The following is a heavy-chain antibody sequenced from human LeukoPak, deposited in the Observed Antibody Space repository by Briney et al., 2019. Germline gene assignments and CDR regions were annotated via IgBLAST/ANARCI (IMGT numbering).Heavy chain of an antibody. Sequence: ESGPTLVNPTQTLTLTCTFSGFSLNTAGMGVGWFRQPPGKALEWLALIYWDDAKRYSPSLKSRLTITRDTSANQVVLTMTDMDPVDTATYYCGHSNFYDTSAFLWGQGILVTVSS. D-gene: IGHD3-22*01. CDR2: IYWDDAK. CDR1: GFSLNTAGMG. J-gene: IGHJ4*01. CDR3: GHSNFYDTSAFL. V-gene: IGHV2-5*02.